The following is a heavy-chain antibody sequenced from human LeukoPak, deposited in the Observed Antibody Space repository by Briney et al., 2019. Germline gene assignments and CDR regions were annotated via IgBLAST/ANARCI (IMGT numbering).Heavy chain of an antibody. D-gene: IGHD6-19*01. CDR3: ARDPYYYWSSGGYGVLYYYMDV. J-gene: IGHJ6*03. Sequence: GGSLRLSCAASGFTFSSYWMNWVRQAPGKGLEWVANIKQDGSEKFYVDSVKGRFTISRDNAKNSLYLQMNSLRAEDTAVYYCARDPYYYWSSGGYGVLYYYMDVWGNGTTVTVSS. CDR1: GFTFSSYW. V-gene: IGHV3-7*01. CDR2: IKQDGSEK.